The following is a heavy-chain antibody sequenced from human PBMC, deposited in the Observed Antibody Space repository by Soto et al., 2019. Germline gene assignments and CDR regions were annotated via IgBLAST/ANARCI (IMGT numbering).Heavy chain of an antibody. J-gene: IGHJ4*02. V-gene: IGHV4-59*01. Sequence: SETLSLTCTVSGVSISSYYWSWIRQPPGKGLEWIGYIYYSGSTNYNPSLKSRVTISVDTSKNQFSLKLSSVTAADTAVYYCARGTTEKEAENDYWGQGTLVTVSS. CDR3: ARGTTEKEAENDY. CDR2: IYYSGST. CDR1: GVSISSYY. D-gene: IGHD2-15*01.